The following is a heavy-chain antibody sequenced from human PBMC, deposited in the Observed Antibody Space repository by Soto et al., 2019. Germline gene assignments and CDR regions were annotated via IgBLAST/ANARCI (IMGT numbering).Heavy chain of an antibody. CDR2: ISSSSSTI. V-gene: IGHV3-48*01. CDR1: GFTFSSYS. J-gene: IGHJ4*02. CDR3: ARDPLWFGELLLDY. Sequence: EVQLVESGGGLVQPGGSLRLSCAVSGFTFSSYSMNWVRQAPGKGLEWVSYISSSSSTIYYADSVQGRFTISRDNAKNSLYLQMNSLRAEDTAVYYCARDPLWFGELLLDYWGQGTLVTVSS. D-gene: IGHD3-10*01.